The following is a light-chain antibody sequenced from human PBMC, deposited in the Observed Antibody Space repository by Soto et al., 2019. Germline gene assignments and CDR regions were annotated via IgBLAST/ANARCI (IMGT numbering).Light chain of an antibody. CDR3: AAWDDSLNGHLV. CDR1: TSNIGSHS. V-gene: IGLV1-44*01. CDR2: AND. J-gene: IGLJ2*01. Sequence: QSVLTQPPSASGAPGQRVTISCSGSTSNIGSHSVNWYRQLPGTAPKVVMFANDERPSGVPDLISGSKSGTSASLVISGLQFEDEADYYCAAWDDSLNGHLVFGGGTKLTVL.